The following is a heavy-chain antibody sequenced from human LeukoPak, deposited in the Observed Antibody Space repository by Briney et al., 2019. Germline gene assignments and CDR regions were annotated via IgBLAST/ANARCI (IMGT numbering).Heavy chain of an antibody. Sequence: GGSLRLSCAASGFTFSSYWMHWVRQAPGKGLVWVSRINSDGSSTSYAGSVKGRFTISRDNAKNTLYLQMTSLSAEDTAVYYCARSVVVESDNWFDPWGQGTLVTVSS. D-gene: IGHD2-2*01. V-gene: IGHV3-74*01. CDR2: INSDGSST. J-gene: IGHJ5*02. CDR3: ARSVVVESDNWFDP. CDR1: GFTFSSYW.